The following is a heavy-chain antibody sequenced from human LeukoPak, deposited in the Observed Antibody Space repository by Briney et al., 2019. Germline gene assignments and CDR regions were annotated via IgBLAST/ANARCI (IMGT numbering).Heavy chain of an antibody. D-gene: IGHD6-19*01. CDR1: GGSVSSGDYY. V-gene: IGHV4-31*03. J-gene: IGHJ4*02. CDR3: ARRRGNTSGFQGYYFDY. Sequence: SETLSLTCTVSGGSVSSGDYYWSWIRQLPGKGLEWIGYIYYSGNTYYNPCLKSRLTISVDTSKNQFSLKLSSVTAADTAVYYCARRRGNTSGFQGYYFDYWGQGTLVTVSS. CDR2: IYYSGNT.